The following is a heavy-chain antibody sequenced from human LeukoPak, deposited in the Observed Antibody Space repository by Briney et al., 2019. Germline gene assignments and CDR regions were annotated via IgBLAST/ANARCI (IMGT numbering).Heavy chain of an antibody. CDR3: ARDPEAARGMDV. J-gene: IGHJ6*02. V-gene: IGHV3-30*04. D-gene: IGHD6-25*01. CDR1: GFTFSSYA. Sequence: GGSLRLSCAASGFTFSSYAMHWVRQAPGKGLEWVAVISYDGSNKYYADSVKGRFTIPRDNSKNTLHLQMNSLRAEDTAVYYCARDPEAARGMDVWGQGTTVTVSS. CDR2: ISYDGSNK.